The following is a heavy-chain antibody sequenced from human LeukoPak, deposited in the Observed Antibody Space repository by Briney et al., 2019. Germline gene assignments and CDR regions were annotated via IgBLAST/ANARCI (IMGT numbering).Heavy chain of an antibody. V-gene: IGHV4-30-4*08. Sequence: SETLSLTCNVSGDSISSGDHYWTWIRQTPWKGPQWVGHIFYKGSTYYNPSLESRLKVSIDTSKKQFSLTLSSVTAADTAVYYCARMAISGMCLDFWGQGTSVTVSS. D-gene: IGHD3-10*01. CDR3: ARMAISGMCLDF. CDR1: GDSISSGDHY. CDR2: IFYKGST. J-gene: IGHJ4*02.